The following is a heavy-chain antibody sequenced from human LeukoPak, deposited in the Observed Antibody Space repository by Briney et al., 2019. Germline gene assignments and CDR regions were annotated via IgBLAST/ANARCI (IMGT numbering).Heavy chain of an antibody. J-gene: IGHJ4*02. CDR2: ISTSSSYI. V-gene: IGHV3-21*01. CDR3: ARGIQGFDY. CDR1: GFTFSRYS. Sequence: GGSLRLFCAASGFTFSRYSMNWVRRAPGKGLEWVSSISTSSSYIYYADSVKGRFTISRDNAKNSLYLQMNSLRAEDTAVYYCARGIQGFDYWGQGTLVTVSS.